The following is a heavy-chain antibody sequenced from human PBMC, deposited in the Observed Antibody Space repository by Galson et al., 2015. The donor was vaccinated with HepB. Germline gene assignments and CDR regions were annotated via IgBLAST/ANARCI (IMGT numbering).Heavy chain of an antibody. V-gene: IGHV3-9*01. CDR3: AKDRLLDYYDSSGYGWYFDL. D-gene: IGHD3-22*01. J-gene: IGHJ2*01. CDR2: ISWNSGSI. CDR1: GFTFDDYA. Sequence: SLRLSCAASGFTFDDYAMHWVRQAPGKGLEWVSGISWNSGSIGYADSVKGRFTISRDNAKNSLYLQMNSPRAEDTALYYCAKDRLLDYYDSSGYGWYFDLWGRGTLVTVSS.